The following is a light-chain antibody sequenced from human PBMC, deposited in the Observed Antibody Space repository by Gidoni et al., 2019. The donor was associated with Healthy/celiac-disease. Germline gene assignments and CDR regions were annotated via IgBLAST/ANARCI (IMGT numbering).Light chain of an antibody. CDR3: QQYGSSPT. J-gene: IGKJ1*01. V-gene: IGKV3-20*01. CDR2: GAS. CDR1: QSVSSSY. Sequence: EIVLTQSPGTLSLSPGERATLSCRASQSVSSSYLAWYQQKPGQAPRLLIYGASSRATCIPDRFSGSGSGTDFTLTISRLEPEDFAVYYCQQYGSSPTFGQXTKVEIK.